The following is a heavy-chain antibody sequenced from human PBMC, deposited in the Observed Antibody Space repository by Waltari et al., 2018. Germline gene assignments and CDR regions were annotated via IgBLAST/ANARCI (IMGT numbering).Heavy chain of an antibody. CDR1: GFPFSSYW. CDR3: ARDKSSSGWYVDY. CDR2: IKQDGSEK. V-gene: IGHV3-7*01. D-gene: IGHD6-19*01. J-gene: IGHJ4*02. Sequence: EVQLVESGGGLVQPGGSLRLSCAASGFPFSSYWMSWVRQAPGKGLEWVANIKQDGSEKYYVDSVKGRFTISRDNAKNSLYLQMNSLRAEDTAVYYCARDKSSSGWYVDYWGQGTLVTVSS.